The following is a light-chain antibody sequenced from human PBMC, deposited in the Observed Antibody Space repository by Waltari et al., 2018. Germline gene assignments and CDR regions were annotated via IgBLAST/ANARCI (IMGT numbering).Light chain of an antibody. J-gene: IGKJ2*01. CDR2: ASS. V-gene: IGKV1-39*01. CDR3: QQSYNTPYT. Sequence: DIQMTQFPSSLSASVGDRVTITCRASQIITTYLNWYQQKPGKAPKLLIYASSSLRSGVPSRFSGSGSGTDFTLTINSLQPEDFASYYCQQSYNTPYTFGQGTELEI. CDR1: QIITTY.